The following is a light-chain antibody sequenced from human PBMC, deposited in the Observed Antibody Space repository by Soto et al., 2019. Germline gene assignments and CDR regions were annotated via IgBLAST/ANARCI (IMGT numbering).Light chain of an antibody. CDR1: QSISSW. CDR3: QQYNTSSGT. CDR2: DAS. J-gene: IGKJ1*01. Sequence: DIQMTQSPSTLSASVGDRVTITCRASQSISSWLAWYQQKPGKAPKILIYDASSLESGVPSRFSGSGSGTEFTLTISSLQPDDFATYYCQQYNTSSGTFGQGTKVEIK. V-gene: IGKV1-5*01.